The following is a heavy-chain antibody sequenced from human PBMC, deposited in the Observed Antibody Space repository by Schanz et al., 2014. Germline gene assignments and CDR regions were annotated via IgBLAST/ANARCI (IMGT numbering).Heavy chain of an antibody. CDR2: ISPSSSYI. CDR3: AKVAPAATYLDS. J-gene: IGHJ4*02. V-gene: IGHV3-21*01. D-gene: IGHD2-2*01. CDR1: AFIFRSYS. Sequence: EVQLVESGGGLVQPGGSLRLSCAASAFIFRSYSMHWVRQAPGKGLEWVSSISPSSSYIYYADSVKGRFTISRDNAKNSLYLQMNSLRAEDTAVYYCAKVAPAATYLDSWGLGTLVTVSS.